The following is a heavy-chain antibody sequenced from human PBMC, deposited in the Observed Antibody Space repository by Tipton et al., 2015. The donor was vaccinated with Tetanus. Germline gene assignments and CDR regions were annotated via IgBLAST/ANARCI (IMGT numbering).Heavy chain of an antibody. Sequence: TLSLTCTVSGGSISSSSYYWGWIRQPPGKGLEWIGSIYYNGSTYYNPSLKSRVTISVDTSKNQFSLKLSSVTAADTAVYYCARHPLRFFAYYYMDVWGKGTTVTVSS. V-gene: IGHV4-39*01. CDR3: ARHPLRFFAYYYMDV. CDR2: IYYNGST. CDR1: GGSISSSSYY. D-gene: IGHD3-3*01. J-gene: IGHJ6*03.